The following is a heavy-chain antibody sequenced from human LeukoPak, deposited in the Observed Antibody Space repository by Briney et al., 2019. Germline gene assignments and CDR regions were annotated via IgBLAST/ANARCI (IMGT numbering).Heavy chain of an antibody. D-gene: IGHD2-15*01. Sequence: SVKVSCKASGGTFSSYAISWVRQAPGQGLEWMGGIIPIFGTANYAQKFQGRVTITAEESTSTAYMELSSLRSEDTAVYYCARTIVVVVAANINWFDPWGQGTLVAVSS. J-gene: IGHJ5*02. CDR1: GGTFSSYA. CDR2: IIPIFGTA. CDR3: ARTIVVVVAANINWFDP. V-gene: IGHV1-69*13.